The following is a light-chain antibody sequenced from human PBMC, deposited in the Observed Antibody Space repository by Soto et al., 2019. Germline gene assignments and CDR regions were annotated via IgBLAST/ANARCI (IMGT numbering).Light chain of an antibody. J-gene: IGKJ1*01. Sequence: EIVMTQSPANLSVSPGERATLSCRASQSVRSNLAWYQQKPGQAPRLLISGASTRATGIPARFSGRGSGTEFTPTISSLQTEAFAVYYCQQYNNWPPPTFGQGTKVEIK. V-gene: IGKV3-15*01. CDR1: QSVRSN. CDR2: GAS. CDR3: QQYNNWPPPT.